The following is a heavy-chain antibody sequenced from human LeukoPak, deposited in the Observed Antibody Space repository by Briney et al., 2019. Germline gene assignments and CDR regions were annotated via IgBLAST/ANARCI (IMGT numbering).Heavy chain of an antibody. CDR2: IYPGDSDT. J-gene: IGHJ4*02. V-gene: IGHV5-51*01. D-gene: IGHD3-22*01. CDR1: GYSFTSYW. CDR3: ARGGGGVGSSGYFTGRGRRVLGLYYFDY. Sequence: GESLKISCKGSGYSFTSYWIGWVRQMPGKGLEWMGIIYPGDSDTRYSPSFQGQVTISADKSISTAYLQWSSLKASDTAMYYCARGGGGVGSSGYFTGRGRRVLGLYYFDYWGQGTPVTVSS.